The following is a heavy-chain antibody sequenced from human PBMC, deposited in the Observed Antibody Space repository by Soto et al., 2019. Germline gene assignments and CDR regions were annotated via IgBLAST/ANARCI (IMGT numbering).Heavy chain of an antibody. CDR3: ARGTELGYCSGGSCYIDYYYYGMDV. J-gene: IGHJ6*02. CDR2: IIPIFGTA. CDR1: GGTFSSYA. Sequence: QVQLVQSGAEVKKPGSSVKVSCKASGGTFSSYAISWVRQAPGQGLEWMGGIIPIFGTANYAQKFQGRVTITADESTSTAYMELSSLRSEDTAVYYCARGTELGYCSGGSCYIDYYYYGMDVWGQGTTVTVSS. D-gene: IGHD2-15*01. V-gene: IGHV1-69*12.